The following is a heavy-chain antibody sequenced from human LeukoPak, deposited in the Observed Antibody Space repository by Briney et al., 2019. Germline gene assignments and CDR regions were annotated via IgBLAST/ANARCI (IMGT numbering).Heavy chain of an antibody. V-gene: IGHV4-34*01. CDR3: AREGGGTIFGVVIIGTHNWFDP. CDR2: INHSGST. Sequence: SETLSLTCAVYGGSFSGYYWSWIRPPPGKGLEWIGEINHSGSTNYNPSLKSRVTISVDTSKNQFSLKLSSVTAADTAVYYCAREGGGTIFGVVIIGTHNWFDPWGQGTLVTVSS. D-gene: IGHD3-3*01. CDR1: GGSFSGYY. J-gene: IGHJ5*02.